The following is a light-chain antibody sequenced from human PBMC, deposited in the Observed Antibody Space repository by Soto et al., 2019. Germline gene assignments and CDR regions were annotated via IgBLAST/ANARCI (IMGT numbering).Light chain of an antibody. J-gene: IGLJ3*02. CDR3: AAWDDSLNGPV. CDR1: SSNIGRNT. Sequence: QSVLTQPPSASGTPGQRVTISCSGSSSNIGRNTVNWYQQLPGTAPKLLIYGNNQRPSGVPDRFSASKSGTSASLAISGLQSEDEADYYCAAWDDSLNGPVFGGGTQLTVL. CDR2: GNN. V-gene: IGLV1-44*01.